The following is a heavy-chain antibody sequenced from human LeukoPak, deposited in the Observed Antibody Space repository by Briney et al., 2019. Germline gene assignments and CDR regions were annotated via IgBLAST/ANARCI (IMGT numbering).Heavy chain of an antibody. D-gene: IGHD3-3*01. J-gene: IGHJ4*02. V-gene: IGHV1-2*06. CDR2: INPNSGGT. Sequence: ASVKVSCKASGYTFTGYYMHWVRQAPGQGLEWMGRINPNSGGTNYAQKFQGRVTMTRDTSTSTAYMELSRLRSDDTAVYYCARVDFWSGYYVYWGQGTLVTVSS. CDR3: ARVDFWSGYYVY. CDR1: GYTFTGYY.